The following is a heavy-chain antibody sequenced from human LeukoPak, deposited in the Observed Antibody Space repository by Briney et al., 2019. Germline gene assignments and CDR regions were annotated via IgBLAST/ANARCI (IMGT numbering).Heavy chain of an antibody. CDR2: ITESGDDT. Sequence: PGGSLRLSCAASGFTFSDYDMSWVRQAPGKGPEWVSVITESGDDTNYADSVKGRFTISRDNSKNTLFLQMHSLRGEDTAVYYWERDETKGKGTAWFGWVYWGRGTLVTVSS. J-gene: IGHJ4*02. V-gene: IGHV3-23*01. CDR1: GFTFSDYD. CDR3: ERDETKGKGTAWFGWVY. D-gene: IGHD3-10*01.